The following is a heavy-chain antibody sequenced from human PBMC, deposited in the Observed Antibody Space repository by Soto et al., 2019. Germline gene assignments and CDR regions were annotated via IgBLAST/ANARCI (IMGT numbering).Heavy chain of an antibody. CDR2: ISYDGINK. D-gene: IGHD6-19*01. CDR3: ARDQGYSSGWYYYGMDV. J-gene: IGHJ6*02. Sequence: QVQLVESGVGVVQPGRSLRLSCAASGFTFTSYAMHWVRQAPGKGLEWVAVISYDGINKYYADSVKGRFTISRDNSKNTLYLQMNSLRAEDTAVYYCARDQGYSSGWYYYGMDVWGQGTTVTVSS. CDR1: GFTFTSYA. V-gene: IGHV3-30-3*01.